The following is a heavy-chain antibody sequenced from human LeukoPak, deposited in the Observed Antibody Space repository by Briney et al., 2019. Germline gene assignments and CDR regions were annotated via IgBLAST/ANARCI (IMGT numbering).Heavy chain of an antibody. J-gene: IGHJ4*02. CDR1: GGSISSSSYY. D-gene: IGHD6-13*01. CDR3: ARAGMGSSFDY. Sequence: SETLSLTCTVSGGSISSSSYYWGWIRQPPGKGLEWIGRIYTSGSTNYNPSLKSRVTMSVDTSKNQFSLKLTSVTAADTAVYFCARAGMGSSFDYWGQGTLVTVSS. V-gene: IGHV4-39*07. CDR2: IYTSGST.